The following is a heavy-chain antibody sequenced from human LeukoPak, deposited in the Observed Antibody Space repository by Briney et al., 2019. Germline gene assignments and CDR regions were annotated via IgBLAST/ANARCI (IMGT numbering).Heavy chain of an antibody. CDR3: ARDPAKYNRNDLATDAFDI. CDR2: IYSSGST. V-gene: IGHV4-61*02. J-gene: IGHJ3*02. Sequence: SETLSLTCAVSGGSISSGSYYWGWIRQPAGKGLEWIGRIYSSGSTNDNPAHKSRVTISVDTSKNQFSLKLSSVTAADTAVYYCARDPAKYNRNDLATDAFDIWGQGTMVTVSS. D-gene: IGHD1-1*01. CDR1: GGSISSGSYY.